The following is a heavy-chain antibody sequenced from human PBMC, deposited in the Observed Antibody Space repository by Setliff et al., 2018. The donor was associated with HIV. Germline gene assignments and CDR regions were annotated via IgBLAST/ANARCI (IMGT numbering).Heavy chain of an antibody. V-gene: IGHV5-51*01. Sequence: PGESLKISCKGSEYSFTNNWIGWVRQMPGKGLEWMGIIYLGDSDIRYSPSFQGQVTISADKAISTAYLQWSSLKASDTGMYYCARAGRGGGSYWTFDYWGQGTLVTVSS. D-gene: IGHD1-26*01. CDR1: EYSFTNNW. J-gene: IGHJ4*02. CDR2: IYLGDSDI. CDR3: ARAGRGGGSYWTFDY.